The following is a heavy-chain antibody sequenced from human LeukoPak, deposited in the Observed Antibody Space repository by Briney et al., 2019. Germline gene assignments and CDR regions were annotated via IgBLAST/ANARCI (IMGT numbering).Heavy chain of an antibody. CDR2: ISTSGSTI. V-gene: IGHV3-48*03. Sequence: GGFLRLSCAASGFTFNSYEMNWVRQAPGKGLEWVSYISTSGSTIYYADSVKGRFTISRDNAKNSLYLQMNSLRVEDTAIYYCARDQHCSGGSCYSDWFDPWGQGTLVTVSP. CDR1: GFTFNSYE. CDR3: ARDQHCSGGSCYSDWFDP. D-gene: IGHD2-15*01. J-gene: IGHJ5*02.